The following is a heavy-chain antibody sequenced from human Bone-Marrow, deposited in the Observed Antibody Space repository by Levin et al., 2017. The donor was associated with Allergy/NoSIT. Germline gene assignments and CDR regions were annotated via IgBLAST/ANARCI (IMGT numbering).Heavy chain of an antibody. D-gene: IGHD2-15*01. CDR1: GFTFSSYA. Sequence: LSLTCAASGFTFSSYAMSWVRQAPGKGLEWVSAISGSGGSTYYADSVKGRFTISRDNSKNTLYLQMNSLRAEDTAVYYCAKDRLLRRYCSGGSCYNWFDPWGQGTLVTVSS. J-gene: IGHJ5*02. CDR3: AKDRLLRRYCSGGSCYNWFDP. V-gene: IGHV3-23*01. CDR2: ISGSGGST.